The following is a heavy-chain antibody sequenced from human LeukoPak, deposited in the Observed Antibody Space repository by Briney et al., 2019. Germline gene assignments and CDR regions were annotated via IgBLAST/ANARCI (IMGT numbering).Heavy chain of an antibody. J-gene: IGHJ4*02. V-gene: IGHV3-9*01. CDR3: AKDAYYYILTGSPFGY. D-gene: IGHD3-9*01. Sequence: TGGSLRLSCEASGFTFDDYDMHWVRQAPGKGLECVSGISGSSASIGYADSVRGRFTISRDNAKNSLYLQMNGLRPEDTALYYCAKDAYYYILTGSPFGYWGQGTLVTVSS. CDR1: GFTFDDYD. CDR2: ISGSSASI.